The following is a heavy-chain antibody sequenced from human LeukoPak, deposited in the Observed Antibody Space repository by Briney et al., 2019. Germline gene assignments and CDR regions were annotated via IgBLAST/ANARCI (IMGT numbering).Heavy chain of an antibody. J-gene: IGHJ4*02. CDR3: TRGGYIYGFDY. D-gene: IGHD5-18*01. V-gene: IGHV1-46*01. Sequence: ASVKVSCKAYGYTFTSYYMHWVRQAPGQGLEWMGIINPSGGSTTYAQKFQGRVTMTRDMSTSTVYMELSTLRSEDTAVYYCTRGGYIYGFDYWGQGTLVTVSS. CDR2: INPSGGST. CDR1: GYTFTSYY.